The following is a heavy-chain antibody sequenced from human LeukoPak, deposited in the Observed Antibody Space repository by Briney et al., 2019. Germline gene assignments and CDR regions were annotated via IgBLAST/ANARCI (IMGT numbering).Heavy chain of an antibody. V-gene: IGHV3-30*02. J-gene: IGHJ4*02. CDR2: IRYDGSNK. D-gene: IGHD3-3*01. CDR3: AKEGGLYDSAGYSDC. Sequence: PGGSLRLSCAASGFTFSSYGMHWVRQAPGKGLEWVAFIRYDGSNKYYADSVKGRFTISRDDSRNTVYLQMNSLRVEDSALYYCAKEGGLYDSAGYSDCWGQGTLVTVSS. CDR1: GFTFSSYG.